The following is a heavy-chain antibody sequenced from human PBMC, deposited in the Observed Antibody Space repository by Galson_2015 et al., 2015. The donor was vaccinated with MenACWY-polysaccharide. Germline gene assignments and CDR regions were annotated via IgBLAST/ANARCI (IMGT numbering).Heavy chain of an antibody. CDR2: IQYDGSQK. CDR3: AREGSRIVFHAFDV. V-gene: IGHV3-33*01. Sequence: SLRLSCAASGIRFSGSGMHWVRQAPGKGLEWVAVIQYDGSQKQYIDSVKGRSTISRDNSKNTLYLEMNSLRAEDTALYYCAREGSRIVFHAFDVWGQGTMVTVSS. D-gene: IGHD3-10*02. CDR1: GIRFSGSG. J-gene: IGHJ3*01.